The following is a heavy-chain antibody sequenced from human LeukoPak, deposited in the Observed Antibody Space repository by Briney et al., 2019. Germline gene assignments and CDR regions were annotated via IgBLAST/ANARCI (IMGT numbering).Heavy chain of an antibody. CDR3: ARVSYRQDGMDV. Sequence: PGGSLRLSCVASGFPFSSYWMTWVRQAPGKGLEWVANIKQDGSKKSYVDSVKGRFTISRDNAKHSLYLQMNSLRAEDTALYYCARVSYRQDGMDVWGQGATVIVSS. CDR1: GFPFSSYW. J-gene: IGHJ6*02. V-gene: IGHV3-7*03. CDR2: IKQDGSKK. D-gene: IGHD5-12*01.